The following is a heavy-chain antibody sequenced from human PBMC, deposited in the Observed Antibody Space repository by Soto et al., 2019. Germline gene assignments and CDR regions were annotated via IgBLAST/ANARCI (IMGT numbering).Heavy chain of an antibody. CDR1: CGSISSCNYY. CDR3: ASTYYNASSGPFDY. D-gene: IGHD3-22*01. V-gene: IGHV4-31*03. J-gene: IGHJ4*02. Sequence: PSETLSLTCTVSCGSISSCNYYWSWIRQHPGKGLEWIGYIYYSGSTYYNPSLKSRVTISVDTSKNQFSLKLSSVTAADTAVYYCASTYYNASSGPFDYWGQGTLVTVSS. CDR2: IYYSGST.